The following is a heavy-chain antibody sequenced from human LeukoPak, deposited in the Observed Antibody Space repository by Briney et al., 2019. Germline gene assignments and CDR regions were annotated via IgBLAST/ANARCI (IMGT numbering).Heavy chain of an antibody. J-gene: IGHJ4*02. Sequence: PGGSLRLSCAASGFTFSDYAMSWVRQAPGKGLEWVSSISGSGGHPYYADSVKGRFTVSRDNSKNTLYLQMKSLRAEDTAVYYCAKAYSFYVPDYWGQGTLVTVPS. V-gene: IGHV3-23*01. CDR3: AKAYSFYVPDY. CDR2: ISGSGGHP. CDR1: GFTFSDYA. D-gene: IGHD5-18*01.